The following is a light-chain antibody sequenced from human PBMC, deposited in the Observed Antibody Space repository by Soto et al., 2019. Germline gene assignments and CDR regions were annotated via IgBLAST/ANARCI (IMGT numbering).Light chain of an antibody. Sequence: EIVLTQSPDTLSLSPGERATLSCRASQSVRNNYLAWYQQKPGQAPRFLIYDASSRATGIPDRFSVSGSGTDFTLTISRLEPEDFAVYYCQQYGSTPLTFGGGTKVDIE. J-gene: IGKJ4*01. CDR1: QSVRNNY. CDR2: DAS. CDR3: QQYGSTPLT. V-gene: IGKV3-20*01.